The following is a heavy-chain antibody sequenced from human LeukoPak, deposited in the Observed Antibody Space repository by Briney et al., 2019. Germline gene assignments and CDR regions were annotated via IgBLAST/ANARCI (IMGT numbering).Heavy chain of an antibody. CDR3: VKRAVSGTYYFEY. CDR1: GFTFNNDA. J-gene: IGHJ4*02. CDR2: ISASGASP. V-gene: IGHV3-23*01. D-gene: IGHD6-19*01. Sequence: PGGSLRLSCAASGFTFNNDAMSWVRQAPGKGLEWVSVISASGASPYYADSVKGRFTISRDNSKNTLYLQMNSLRPEDTAVYYCVKRAVSGTYYFEYWGQGTLVTVSS.